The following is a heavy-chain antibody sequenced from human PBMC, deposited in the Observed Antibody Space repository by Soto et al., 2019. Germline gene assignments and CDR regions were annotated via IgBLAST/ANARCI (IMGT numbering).Heavy chain of an antibody. CDR3: ARGSSAAVGIFES. D-gene: IGHD6-13*01. CDR1: GDSVSSDY. CDR2: SNLSGST. J-gene: IGHJ4*02. Sequence: QVQLQGSGPGLVKPSETLSLTCTVSGDSVSSDYYSWVRQPAGKGLEWIGRSNLSGSTDYNPSLKRRVTMSGDTSKNEFSLTLSSVTAADTAVYFCARGSSAAVGIFESWGQGALVIVSS. V-gene: IGHV4-4*07.